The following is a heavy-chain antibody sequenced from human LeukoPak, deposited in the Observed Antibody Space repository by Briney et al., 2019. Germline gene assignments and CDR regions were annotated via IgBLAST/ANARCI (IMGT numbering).Heavy chain of an antibody. CDR1: GYRFISSG. CDR3: ARDDCINGVCYVGDS. Sequence: ASVKVSCKASGYRFISSGINWVRQAPGQGPEWMGWISGDNGNTHYAQRFQGRVTMTTDTSTDTAYMELRSLTSDDMAVYYCARDDCINGVCYVGDSWGQGTLVTVSS. J-gene: IGHJ4*02. CDR2: ISGDNGNT. D-gene: IGHD2-8*01. V-gene: IGHV1-18*03.